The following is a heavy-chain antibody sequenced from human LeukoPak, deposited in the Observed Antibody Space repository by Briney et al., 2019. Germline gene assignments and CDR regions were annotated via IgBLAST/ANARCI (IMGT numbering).Heavy chain of an antibody. CDR2: IYHSGSA. CDR1: GGSISSGGYS. CDR3: ARMVDGDYDSDDY. V-gene: IGHV4-30-2*01. D-gene: IGHD4-17*01. Sequence: PSETLSLTCAVSGGSISSGGYSWSWIRQPPGKGLEWIGYIYHSGSAYYNPSLKSRVTISVDTSKNQFSLKLNSVTAADTAVYYCARMVDGDYDSDDYWGQGTLVTVSS. J-gene: IGHJ4*02.